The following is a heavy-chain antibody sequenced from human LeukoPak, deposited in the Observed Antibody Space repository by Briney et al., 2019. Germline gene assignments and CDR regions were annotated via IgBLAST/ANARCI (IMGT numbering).Heavy chain of an antibody. CDR1: GYTFTSYG. V-gene: IGHV1-69*13. CDR3: AKEISSSWTTYYYYGMDV. J-gene: IGHJ6*02. Sequence: SVKVSCKASGYTFTSYGISWVRQAPGQGLEWMGGIIPIFGTANYAQKFQGRVTITADESTSTAYMELSSLRSEDTAVYYCAKEISSSWTTYYYYGMDVWGQGTTVTVSS. CDR2: IIPIFGTA. D-gene: IGHD6-13*01.